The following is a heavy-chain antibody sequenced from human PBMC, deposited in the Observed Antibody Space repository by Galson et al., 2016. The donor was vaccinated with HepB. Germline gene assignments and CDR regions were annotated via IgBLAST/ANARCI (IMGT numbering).Heavy chain of an antibody. CDR3: ARVAGNPGRTAYYDD. D-gene: IGHD4-23*01. V-gene: IGHV4-31*03. Sequence: TLSLTCTVSGGSISSGGFYWTWIRQNPGKGLEWIGNIYYSGTTPYNPSLKSRVTISEDTPNNQFSLKLTSVTAADTAVYYCARVAGNPGRTAYYDDWGLGTLVTVSS. CDR1: GGSISSGGFY. CDR2: IYYSGTT. J-gene: IGHJ4*02.